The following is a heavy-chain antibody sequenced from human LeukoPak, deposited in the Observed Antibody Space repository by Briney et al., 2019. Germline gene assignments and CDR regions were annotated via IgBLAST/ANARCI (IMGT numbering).Heavy chain of an antibody. Sequence: SETLSLTCTVSGGSISSYYWSWIRQPAGKGLEWIGRIYTSGSTNYNPSLKSRVTISVDTSKNQFSLKLSSVTAADTAVYYCASTNRYSSSWSLPFGYWGQGTLVTVSS. CDR1: GGSISSYY. V-gene: IGHV4-4*07. CDR2: IYTSGST. J-gene: IGHJ4*02. D-gene: IGHD6-13*01. CDR3: ASTNRYSSSWSLPFGY.